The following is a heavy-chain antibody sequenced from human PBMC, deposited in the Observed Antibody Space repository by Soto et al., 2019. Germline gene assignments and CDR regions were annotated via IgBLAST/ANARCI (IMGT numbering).Heavy chain of an antibody. D-gene: IGHD3-16*01. CDR3: AKEPDVVCGAYTLFDP. J-gene: IGHJ5*02. CDR2: TSGNGGRA. V-gene: IGHV3-23*01. Sequence: GSLRLSCAASGFTFSSYAMSWVRQAPGKGLEWVSGTSGNGGRAHYADSVKGRFTISRDNSKYILYLQMNSLRAEDTAVYYCAKEPDVVCGAYTLFDPWGPGTLVTVSS. CDR1: GFTFSSYA.